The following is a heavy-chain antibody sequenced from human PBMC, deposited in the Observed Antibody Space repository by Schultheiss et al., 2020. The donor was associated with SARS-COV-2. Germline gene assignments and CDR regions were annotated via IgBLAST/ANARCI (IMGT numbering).Heavy chain of an antibody. V-gene: IGHV3-30*18. CDR1: GFTFSSYG. CDR2: ISYDGSNK. CDR3: AKDTISGDDYYGMDV. Sequence: GGSLRLSCAASGFTFSSYGMHWVRQAPGKGLEWVAVISYDGSNKYYADSVKGRFTISRDNSKNTLYLQMNSLRAEDTAMYYCAKDTISGDDYYGMDVWGQGTTVTVSS. J-gene: IGHJ6*02. D-gene: IGHD2-21*01.